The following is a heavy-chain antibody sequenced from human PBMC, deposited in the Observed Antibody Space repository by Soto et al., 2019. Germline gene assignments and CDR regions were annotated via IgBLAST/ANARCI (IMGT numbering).Heavy chain of an antibody. CDR2: VNPTGST. D-gene: IGHD6-19*01. CDR3: ARILEQWPVDAFDF. CDR1: GGSFSGYY. Sequence: SETLSLTCAVYGGSFSGYYWSWIRQSPGKGLEWIGEVNPTGSTKYNPSLKSRVTISVDTSKNQFSLNLNSVTAADTALYYCARILEQWPVDAFDFWGQGTMVTVSS. V-gene: IGHV4-34*01. J-gene: IGHJ3*01.